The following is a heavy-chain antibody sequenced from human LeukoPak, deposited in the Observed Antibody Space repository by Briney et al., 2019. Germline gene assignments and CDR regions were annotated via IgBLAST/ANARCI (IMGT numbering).Heavy chain of an antibody. D-gene: IGHD6-19*01. CDR1: GGSVSSYY. CDR3: ARFHSGPSGWYVLWYFDL. J-gene: IGHJ2*01. V-gene: IGHV4-4*09. CDR2: IYNNENT. Sequence: SETLSLTCTVSGGSVSSYYWSWLRQPPGKGLEWIGYIYNNENTEYNSSLTSRVTMSVDTSKNQFFLKLSSVTAADTAVYYCARFHSGPSGWYVLWYFDLWGRGTLVTVSS.